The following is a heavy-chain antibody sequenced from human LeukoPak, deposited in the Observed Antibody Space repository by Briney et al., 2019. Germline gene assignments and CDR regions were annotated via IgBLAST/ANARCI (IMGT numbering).Heavy chain of an antibody. CDR1: GFTFSTYG. CDR2: ISGSGGST. CDR3: ARPFLAGGYYMDV. Sequence: GGSLRLSCAASGFTFSTYGMSWVRQAPGKGLVWVSAISGSGGSTYYADSVKGRFTISRDNSKNTLFLQMNSLRADDTAVYYCARPFLAGGYYMDVWGKGTTVSVSS. V-gene: IGHV3-23*01. J-gene: IGHJ6*03. D-gene: IGHD2/OR15-2a*01.